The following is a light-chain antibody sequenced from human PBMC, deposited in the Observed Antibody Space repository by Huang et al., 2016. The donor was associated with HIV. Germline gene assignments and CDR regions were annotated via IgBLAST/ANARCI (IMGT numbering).Light chain of an antibody. CDR1: QGISNS. CDR3: QQYNTYPYT. Sequence: DLQMTQSPSSLSASVGATVTITCRASQGISNSLGWFQQKPGKPPKSLIYGASSLQTGVPTKVSGSASGTEFTLTISSLQPEDSATYYCQQYNTYPYTFGQGTKLEI. V-gene: IGKV1-16*02. J-gene: IGKJ2*01. CDR2: GAS.